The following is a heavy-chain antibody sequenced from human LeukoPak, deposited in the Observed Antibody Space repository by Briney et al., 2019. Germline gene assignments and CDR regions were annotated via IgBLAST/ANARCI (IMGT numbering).Heavy chain of an antibody. CDR2: IYSGGST. V-gene: IGHV3-53*01. Sequence: AGTLRLSCAASGFTVSSKYMSWVRQAPGKGLEWVSVIYSGGSTYYADSVKGRFTISRDNSKNTLYLQMNSLRAEDTAVYYCARGCSSTSCYGFDYWGQGTLVTVSS. J-gene: IGHJ4*02. CDR1: GFTVSSKY. CDR3: ARGCSSTSCYGFDY. D-gene: IGHD2-2*01.